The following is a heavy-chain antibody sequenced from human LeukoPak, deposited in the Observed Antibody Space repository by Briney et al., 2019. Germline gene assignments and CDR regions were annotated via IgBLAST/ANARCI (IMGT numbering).Heavy chain of an antibody. CDR3: AKDRTTTTLTTGFDY. CDR2: LSGSGSSA. D-gene: IGHD4-17*01. J-gene: IGHJ4*02. Sequence: GGSLRLSCAASGFTFSTYAMSWVRQAPGKGLEWVSGLSGSGSSAYYADSVKGRFTISRDNSKNTLSLQMNSLRAEDTSIYYCAKDRTTTTLTTGFDYWGQGTLVTVSS. CDR1: GFTFSTYA. V-gene: IGHV3-23*01.